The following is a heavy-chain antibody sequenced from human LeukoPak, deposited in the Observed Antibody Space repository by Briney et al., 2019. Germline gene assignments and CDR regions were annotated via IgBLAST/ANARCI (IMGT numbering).Heavy chain of an antibody. V-gene: IGHV1-3*01. CDR1: GYTFTSYA. Sequence: AASVKVSCKASGYTFTSYAMHWVRQAPGQRLEWMGWINAGNGNTKYSQKFQGRVTITRDTSASTAYMELSSLRSEDTAVYYCARDPSPGSYTVWFDPWGQGTLVTVPS. J-gene: IGHJ5*02. CDR3: ARDPSPGSYTVWFDP. D-gene: IGHD3-10*01. CDR2: INAGNGNT.